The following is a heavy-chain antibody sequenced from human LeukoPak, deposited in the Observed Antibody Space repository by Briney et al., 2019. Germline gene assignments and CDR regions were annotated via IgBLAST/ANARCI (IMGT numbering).Heavy chain of an antibody. J-gene: IGHJ3*02. D-gene: IGHD5-24*01. V-gene: IGHV3-30*04. Sequence: GGSLRLSCAASGFTFSSYAMHWVRQAPGKGLEWVAVISYDGSNKYCADSVKGRFTISRDNSKNTLYLQMNSLRAEDTAVYYCARDRGGYTPGNAFDIWGQGTMVTVSS. CDR2: ISYDGSNK. CDR3: ARDRGGYTPGNAFDI. CDR1: GFTFSSYA.